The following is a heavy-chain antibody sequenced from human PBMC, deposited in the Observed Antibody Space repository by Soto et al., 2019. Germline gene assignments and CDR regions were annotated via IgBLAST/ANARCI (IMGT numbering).Heavy chain of an antibody. Sequence: ASVKVSCKASGYTFTSYYMHWVRQAPGQGLEWMGIINPSGGSTSYAQKFQGRVTMTRDTSTSTVYMELSSLRSEDTAVYYCARDGAAAGPYYYYYGMAVWGQGTTVTVSS. D-gene: IGHD6-13*01. V-gene: IGHV1-46*01. CDR1: GYTFTSYY. CDR3: ARDGAAAGPYYYYYGMAV. CDR2: INPSGGST. J-gene: IGHJ6*02.